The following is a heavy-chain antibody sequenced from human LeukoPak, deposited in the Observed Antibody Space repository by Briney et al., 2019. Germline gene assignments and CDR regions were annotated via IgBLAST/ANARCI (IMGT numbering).Heavy chain of an antibody. CDR2: IIPIFGTA. CDR3: AVYIVVVPAVPTY. V-gene: IGHV1-69*06. J-gene: IGHJ4*02. CDR1: GGTFSSYA. Sequence: GASVKVSCKASGGTFSSYAISWVRQAPGQGLEWMGGIIPIFGTANYAQKFQGRVTITADKSTNTAYMEMSSLRSEDTAVYYCAVYIVVVPAVPTYSGQGTLLIVCS. D-gene: IGHD2-2*01.